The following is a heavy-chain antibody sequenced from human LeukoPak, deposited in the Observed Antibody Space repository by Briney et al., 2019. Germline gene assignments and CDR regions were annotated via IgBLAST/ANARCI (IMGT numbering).Heavy chain of an antibody. V-gene: IGHV4-59*08. D-gene: IGHD3-10*01. CDR2: ISNSGST. CDR3: ARVSLVRGAPDYYFDY. CDR1: GGSISNNY. J-gene: IGHJ4*02. Sequence: PSETLSLTCTVSGGSISNNYWRWIRQPPGKGREWIGYISNSGSTNYNPSLKSRVTISEDTSKNQFSLKLSSVTAADTAVYYCARVSLVRGAPDYYFDYWGQGTLVTVSS.